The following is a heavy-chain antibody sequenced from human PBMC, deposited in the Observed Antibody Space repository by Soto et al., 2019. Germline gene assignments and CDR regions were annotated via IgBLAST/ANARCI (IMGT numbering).Heavy chain of an antibody. V-gene: IGHV5-51*01. CDR1: GYSFTSYW. Sequence: PGESLKISCKGSGYSFTSYWIGWVRQMSGKGLEWMGIIYPGDSNTRYSPSFQGQVTISADKSISTAYLQWASLKPSDTAIYYCAGGVDIYTWSLYRGQGTLLTVSS. J-gene: IGHJ4*02. CDR2: IYPGDSNT. D-gene: IGHD3-9*01. CDR3: AGGVDIYTWSLY.